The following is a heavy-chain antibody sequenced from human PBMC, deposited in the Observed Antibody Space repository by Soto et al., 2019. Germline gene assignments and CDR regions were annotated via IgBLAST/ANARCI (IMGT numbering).Heavy chain of an antibody. CDR3: ARETDPPPTNWFDP. CDR1: GGTFSSYA. V-gene: IGHV1-69*13. J-gene: IGHJ5*02. Sequence: SVKVSCKASGGTFSSYAISWVRQAPGQGLEWMGGIIPIFGTANYAQKFQGRVTITADESTSTAYMELSSLRSEDTAVYYCARETDPPPTNWFDPWGQGTLVTVSS. CDR2: IIPIFGTA.